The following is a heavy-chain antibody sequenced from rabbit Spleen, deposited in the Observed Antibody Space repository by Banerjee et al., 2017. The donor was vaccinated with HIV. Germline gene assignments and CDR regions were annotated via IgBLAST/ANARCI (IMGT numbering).Heavy chain of an antibody. CDR3: ARDSASSFSSYGMDL. J-gene: IGHJ6*01. CDR1: RFSFSTNYW. Sequence: QSLEESGGDLVKPGASLTLTCTASRFSFSTNYWICWVRQAPGKGLEWIACIYGGSSGSTYYANWTKGRFTCSKTSSTTVTLQMTSLTVADTATYFCARDSASSFSSYGMDLWGQGTLVTVS. V-gene: IGHV1S40*01. CDR2: IYGGSSGST. D-gene: IGHD8-1*01.